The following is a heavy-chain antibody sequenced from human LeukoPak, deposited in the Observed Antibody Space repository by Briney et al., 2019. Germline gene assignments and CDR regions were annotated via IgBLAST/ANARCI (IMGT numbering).Heavy chain of an antibody. D-gene: IGHD2-2*02. CDR3: ARDHGDIVVVPAAIGDDP. CDR2: INPNSGGT. CDR1: GYTFTGYY. J-gene: IGHJ5*02. V-gene: IGHV1-2*02. Sequence: ASVKVSCKASGYTFTGYYMHWVRQAPGQGLEWMGWINPNSGGTNYAQKFQGRVTMTRDTSISTAYMELSRLRSDDTAVYYYARDHGDIVVVPAAIGDDPWGQGTLVTVSS.